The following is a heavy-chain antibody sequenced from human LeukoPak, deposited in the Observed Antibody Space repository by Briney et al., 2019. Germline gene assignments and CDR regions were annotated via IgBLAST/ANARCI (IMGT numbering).Heavy chain of an antibody. Sequence: PSETLSLTCAVYGGSFSGYYWSWIRQPPGKGLEWLGEIIYSGSTNYNPSLKSRVTISVDTSKNQFSLKLSSVTAADTAVYYCARVRSIVVVPANTRFDYWGQGTLVTVSS. CDR3: ARVRSIVVVPANTRFDY. CDR1: GGSFSGYY. D-gene: IGHD2-2*01. CDR2: IIYSGST. V-gene: IGHV4-34*12. J-gene: IGHJ4*02.